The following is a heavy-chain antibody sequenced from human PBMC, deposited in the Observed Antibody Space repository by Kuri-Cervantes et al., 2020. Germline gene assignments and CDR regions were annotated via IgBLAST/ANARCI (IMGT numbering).Heavy chain of an antibody. CDR2: FDPEDGET. D-gene: IGHD5-12*01. CDR1: GYTLTELS. Sequence: ASVKVSCKVSGYTLTELSMHWVRQAPGKGLEWMGGFDPEDGETIYAQKFQGRVTMTEDTSTDTAYMELSSLRSEDTAVYYCANLYSGYENYYYYYGMDVWGQGTTVTVSS. V-gene: IGHV1-24*01. J-gene: IGHJ6*02. CDR3: ANLYSGYENYYYYYGMDV.